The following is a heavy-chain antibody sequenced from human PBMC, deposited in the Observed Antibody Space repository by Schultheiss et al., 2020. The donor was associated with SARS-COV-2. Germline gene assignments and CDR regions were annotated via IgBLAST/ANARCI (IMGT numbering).Heavy chain of an antibody. CDR1: GFTFSSYA. V-gene: IGHV3-30*04. CDR3: ARDQYDFWSGYYQTHYYYMDV. Sequence: GGSLRLSCAASGFTFSSYAMHWVRQAPGKGLEWVAVISYDGSNKYYADSVKGRFTISRDNAKNSLYLQMNSLRAEDTAVYYCARDQYDFWSGYYQTHYYYMDVWGKGTTVTVSS. D-gene: IGHD3-3*01. CDR2: ISYDGSNK. J-gene: IGHJ6*03.